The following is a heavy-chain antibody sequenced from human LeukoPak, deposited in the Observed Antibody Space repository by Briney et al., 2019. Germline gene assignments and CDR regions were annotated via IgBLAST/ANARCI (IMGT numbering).Heavy chain of an antibody. J-gene: IGHJ5*02. Sequence: ASVKVSCKASGYTFTGYYMHWVRQAPGQGLEWMGWINPNSGGTNYAQKFQGRVTMTRDTSISTAYMELSRLRSDDTAVYYCARSNSPYYYDPKYWFDPWGQGTLVTVSS. V-gene: IGHV1-2*02. CDR3: ARSNSPYYYDPKYWFDP. CDR2: INPNSGGT. D-gene: IGHD3-22*01. CDR1: GYTFTGYY.